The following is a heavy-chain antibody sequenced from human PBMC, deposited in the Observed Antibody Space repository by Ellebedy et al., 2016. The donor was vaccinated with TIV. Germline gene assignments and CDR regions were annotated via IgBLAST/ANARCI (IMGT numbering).Heavy chain of an antibody. V-gene: IGHV3-15*01. Sequence: PGGSLRLSCAASGFTLSDAWMSWVRQAPGKGLEWVGRIKMKIEGETTDYAAPVKGRFFISRVESADTLSLEMNSLKTEDTALYYCTADLSDTTGYSHDPWGQGTLVTVSS. CDR3: TADLSDTTGYSHDP. CDR1: GFTLSDAW. J-gene: IGHJ5*02. CDR2: IKMKIEGETT. D-gene: IGHD3-9*01.